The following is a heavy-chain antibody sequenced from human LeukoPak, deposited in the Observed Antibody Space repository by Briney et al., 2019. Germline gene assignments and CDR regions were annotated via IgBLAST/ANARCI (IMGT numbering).Heavy chain of an antibody. J-gene: IGHJ5*02. V-gene: IGHV1-46*01. CDR2: INPSGGSR. CDR3: ARDQMVGRGWNNWFGP. CDR1: GQTLTRYY. D-gene: IGHD6-19*01. Sequence: GASEKLSRKLSGQTLTRYYMHWVRHAPGQRLEWMGIINPSGGSRSYVQKFQGRVSMPGDRSTSTVYMEVSKLRSEDRAVYYCARDQMVGRGWNNWFGPWGQGTLVTVSS.